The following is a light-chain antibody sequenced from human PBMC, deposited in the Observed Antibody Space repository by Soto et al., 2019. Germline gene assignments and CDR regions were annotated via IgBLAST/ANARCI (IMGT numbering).Light chain of an antibody. Sequence: DIQMTQSPSTLSASVGDRVTITCRASQSLNSWLAWYQQKPGKAPKLLIYKASSLESGVPSRFSGSGSGAEVTLTVSSLQPDDFATYYCEQYNSYPLTFGQGTKVEI. CDR2: KAS. CDR3: EQYNSYPLT. J-gene: IGKJ1*01. V-gene: IGKV1-5*03. CDR1: QSLNSW.